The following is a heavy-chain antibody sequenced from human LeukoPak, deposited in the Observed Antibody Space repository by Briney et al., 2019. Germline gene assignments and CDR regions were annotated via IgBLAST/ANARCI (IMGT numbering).Heavy chain of an antibody. D-gene: IGHD3-22*01. Sequence: SETLSLTCTVSGGSISSGGYYWSWIRQHPGKGLEWTGYIYYSGSTYYNPSLKSRVTISVDTSKNQFSLKLSSVTAADTAVYYCARGRNGDYYDSSGYGYNWFDPWGQGTLVTVSS. CDR2: IYYSGST. V-gene: IGHV4-31*03. CDR1: GGSISSGGYY. J-gene: IGHJ5*02. CDR3: ARGRNGDYYDSSGYGYNWFDP.